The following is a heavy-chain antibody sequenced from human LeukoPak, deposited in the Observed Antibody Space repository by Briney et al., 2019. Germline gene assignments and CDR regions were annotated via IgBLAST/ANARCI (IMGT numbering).Heavy chain of an antibody. CDR1: GYTFTSYD. Sequence: ASVKVSCKASGYTFTSYDINWVRQATGQGLEWMGWMNPNSGNTGYAQKFQGRVTMTRNTSINTAYMGLSSLRSEDTAVYYCARESKPDPYDYVWGSYLPWGQGTLVTVSS. V-gene: IGHV1-8*01. D-gene: IGHD3-16*02. J-gene: IGHJ5*02. CDR3: ARESKPDPYDYVWGSYLP. CDR2: MNPNSGNT.